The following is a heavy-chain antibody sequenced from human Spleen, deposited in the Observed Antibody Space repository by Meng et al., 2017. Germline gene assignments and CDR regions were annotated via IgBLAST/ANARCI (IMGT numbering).Heavy chain of an antibody. V-gene: IGHV3-21*01. Sequence: GGSLRLSCAASGFTFSSYSMNWVRQAPGKGLEWVSSISSSSSYIYYADSVKGRFTISRDNAKNSLYLQMNSLRAEDTAVYYCARDLSTWTSGSYYVGENDYWGQGTLVTVSS. CDR1: GFTFSSYS. CDR2: ISSSSSYI. CDR3: ARDLSTWTSGSYYVGENDY. D-gene: IGHD1-26*01. J-gene: IGHJ4*02.